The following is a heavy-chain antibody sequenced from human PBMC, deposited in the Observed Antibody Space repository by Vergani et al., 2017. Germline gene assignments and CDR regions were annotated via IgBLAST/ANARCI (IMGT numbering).Heavy chain of an antibody. Sequence: QVQLQESGPGLVKPSETLSLTCTVPGGSISCYYWSWIRQPPGKGLEWIGYIYYSGSTNYNPSLKSRVTILVDTSKNQFSLKLSSVTAADTAVYYCAGKTSAYDILTGYYHTHPFDYWGQGTLVTVSS. CDR2: IYYSGST. J-gene: IGHJ4*02. D-gene: IGHD3-9*01. CDR3: AGKTSAYDILTGYYHTHPFDY. CDR1: GGSISCYY. V-gene: IGHV4-59*01.